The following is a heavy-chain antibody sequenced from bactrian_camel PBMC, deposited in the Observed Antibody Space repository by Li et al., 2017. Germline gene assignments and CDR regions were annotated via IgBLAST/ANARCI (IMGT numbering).Heavy chain of an antibody. CDR2: IFTEDGYT. CDR3: AVDVMVQAYSGSDLRCEYNG. CDR1: GYAYSDGYC. V-gene: IGHV3S6*01. D-gene: IGHD1*01. Sequence: VQLVESGGGSVQTGGSLRLSCVVSGYAYSDGYCLDWFRQAPGKGREGVAGIFTEDGYTKYADSVNGRFAISLDSSKSTLFLRMNSLKSEDTAMYYCAVDVMVQAYSGSDLRCEYNGWGQGTQVTVS. J-gene: IGHJ4*01.